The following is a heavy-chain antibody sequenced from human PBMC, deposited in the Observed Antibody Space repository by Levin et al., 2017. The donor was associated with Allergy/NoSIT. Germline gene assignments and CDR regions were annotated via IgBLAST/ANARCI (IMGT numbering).Heavy chain of an antibody. D-gene: IGHD6-13*01. CDR3: ARDSLGGSWGYYYYGMDV. Sequence: GESLKISCAASGFTFSSYGMHWVRQAPGKGLEWVAVIWYDGSNKYYADSVKGRFTISRDNSKNTLYLQMNSLRAEDTAVYYCARDSLGGSWGYYYYGMDVWGQGTTVTVSS. J-gene: IGHJ6*02. CDR1: GFTFSSYG. V-gene: IGHV3-33*01. CDR2: IWYDGSNK.